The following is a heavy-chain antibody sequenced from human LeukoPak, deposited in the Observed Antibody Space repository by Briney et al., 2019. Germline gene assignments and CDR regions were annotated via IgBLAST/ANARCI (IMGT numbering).Heavy chain of an antibody. CDR1: GYSFTSYW. J-gene: IGHJ3*02. Sequence: GESLKISCKGSGYSFTSYWIGWVRQMPGKGLEWMGIIYPGDSDTRYSPSFQGQVTISADKSISTAYLQWSSLKASDTAMYYCARSDSGSYSNDAFDIWGQGTMVTVSS. CDR3: ARSDSGSYSNDAFDI. CDR2: IYPGDSDT. V-gene: IGHV5-51*01. D-gene: IGHD1-26*01.